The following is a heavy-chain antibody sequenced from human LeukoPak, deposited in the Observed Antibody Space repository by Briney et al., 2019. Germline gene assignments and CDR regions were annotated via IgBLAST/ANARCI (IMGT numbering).Heavy chain of an antibody. CDR2: ITPNSDDT. CDR1: GYTFTDYY. Sequence: GSVRVSCKASGYTFTDYYIHWVRQAPGQGLEWMGCITPNSDDTDYAQKFQGRITMSRDTSINTAYMELTRLRSDDTAVYYCATGDYSGTKPDPIDMWGQGTMVTVSS. CDR3: ATGDYSGTKPDPIDM. D-gene: IGHD3-10*01. J-gene: IGHJ3*02. V-gene: IGHV1-2*02.